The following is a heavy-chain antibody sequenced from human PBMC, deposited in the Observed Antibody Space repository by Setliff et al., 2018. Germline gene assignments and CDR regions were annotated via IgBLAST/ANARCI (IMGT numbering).Heavy chain of an antibody. CDR2: ITNSGGTV. Sequence: PGESLKISCAASGFTFSDYYMSWIRQAPGKGLEWVSYITNSGGTVYYADSVRGRFTISRDNAKNSLYLQMNSLRAEDSAVYYCARDGVFYAMDFWGQGTTVTVSS. V-gene: IGHV3-11*04. D-gene: IGHD3-10*01. CDR1: GFTFSDYY. CDR3: ARDGVFYAMDF. J-gene: IGHJ6*02.